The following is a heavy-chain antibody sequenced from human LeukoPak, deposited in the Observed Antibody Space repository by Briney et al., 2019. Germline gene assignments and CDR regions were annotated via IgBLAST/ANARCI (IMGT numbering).Heavy chain of an antibody. CDR2: INAGNGNT. CDR1: GYTFTSYA. CDR3: ARGSFDWYFDL. J-gene: IGHJ2*01. Sequence: ASVKVSCKASGYTFTSYAMHWVRQAPGQRLEWMGWINAGNGNTKYSQKFQGRVTITRDTSASTAYMELSSLRSKDTAVYYCARGSFDWYFDLWGRGTLVTVSS. V-gene: IGHV1-3*01. D-gene: IGHD3-3*01.